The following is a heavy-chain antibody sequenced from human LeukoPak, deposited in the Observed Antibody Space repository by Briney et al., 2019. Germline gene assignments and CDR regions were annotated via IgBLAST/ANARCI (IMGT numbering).Heavy chain of an antibody. V-gene: IGHV4-38-2*02. J-gene: IGHJ4*02. Sequence: SETLSLTCTVSGYSISSGYYWGWIRQPPGKGREWIVNIYHTGSTYYNPSLKSRVTISVDTSKNQFSLKLSSVTAADTAVYYCVRSSSSIFDYWGQGTLVTVSS. CDR2: IYHTGST. CDR1: GYSISSGYY. CDR3: VRSSSSIFDY. D-gene: IGHD6-6*01.